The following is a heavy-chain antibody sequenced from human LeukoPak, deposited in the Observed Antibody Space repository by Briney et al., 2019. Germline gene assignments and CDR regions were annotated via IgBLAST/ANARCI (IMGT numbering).Heavy chain of an antibody. CDR2: INHSGST. V-gene: IGHV4-34*01. Sequence: SETLSLTCAVYGGSFSGYYWSWIRRPPGKGLEWIGEINHSGSTNYNPSLKSRVTISVDTSKNQFSLKLSSVTAADTAVYYCARRGYSYGYYYYGMDVWGQGTTVTASS. CDR1: GGSFSGYY. J-gene: IGHJ6*02. CDR3: ARRGYSYGYYYYGMDV. D-gene: IGHD5-18*01.